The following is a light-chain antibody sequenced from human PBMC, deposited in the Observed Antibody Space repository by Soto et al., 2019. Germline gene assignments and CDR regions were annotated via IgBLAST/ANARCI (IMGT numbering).Light chain of an antibody. CDR3: QQSYSTPRT. J-gene: IGKJ1*01. V-gene: IGKV1-39*01. Sequence: IQLTQSPSSLSASVGDRVTITCRASQGISSYLNWYQQKPGKAPKLPIYAASSLQSGVPSRFSGSGSGTDFTLTISSLQPEDFATYYCQQSYSTPRTFGQGTKVDIK. CDR2: AAS. CDR1: QGISSY.